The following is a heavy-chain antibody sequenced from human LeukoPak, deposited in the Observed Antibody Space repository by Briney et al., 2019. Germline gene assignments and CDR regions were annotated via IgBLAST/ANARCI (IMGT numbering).Heavy chain of an antibody. CDR1: GYTFTGYY. D-gene: IGHD3-3*01. CDR2: INPNSGGT. J-gene: IGHJ5*02. Sequence: AAVKVSCKASGYTFTGYYMHWVRQAPGQGLEWMGWINPNSGGTNYAQKFQGRVTMTEDTSTDTAYMELSSLRSEDTAVYYCAVGSGYYVGYWFDPWGQGTLVTVSS. V-gene: IGHV1-2*02. CDR3: AVGSGYYVGYWFDP.